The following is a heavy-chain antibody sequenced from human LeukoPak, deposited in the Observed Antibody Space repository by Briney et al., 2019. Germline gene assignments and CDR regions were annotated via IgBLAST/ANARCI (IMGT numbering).Heavy chain of an antibody. CDR1: GGSITYYY. J-gene: IGHJ4*02. Sequence: SETLSLTCTVSGGSITYYYWRWVRQPPGKGLEWIGYMHYSGGATYYPSLKSRVAMSIDASKNQFSLKLSSVTAADTAVYYCARDIRVVGATHYFDQWGQGTLVTVSS. V-gene: IGHV4-59*01. D-gene: IGHD1-26*01. CDR2: MHYSGGA. CDR3: ARDIRVVGATHYFDQ.